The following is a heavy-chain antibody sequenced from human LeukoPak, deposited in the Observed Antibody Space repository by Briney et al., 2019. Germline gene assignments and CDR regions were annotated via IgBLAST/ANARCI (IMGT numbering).Heavy chain of an antibody. CDR2: IIPIFGTA. CDR1: GGTFSSYA. Sequence: GASVNVSCKASGGTFSSYAISWVRQAPGQGLEWMGGIIPIFGTANYAQKFQGRVTITADESTSTAYMELSSLRSEDTAVYYCARDYGGNPDGAFDIWGQGTMVTVSS. CDR3: ARDYGGNPDGAFDI. D-gene: IGHD4-23*01. J-gene: IGHJ3*02. V-gene: IGHV1-69*13.